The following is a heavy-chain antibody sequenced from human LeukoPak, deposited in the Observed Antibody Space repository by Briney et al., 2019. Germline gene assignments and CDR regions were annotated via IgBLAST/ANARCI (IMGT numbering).Heavy chain of an antibody. V-gene: IGHV3-7*01. D-gene: IGHD2-2*01. CDR3: ARDKYQLLPFDY. J-gene: IGHJ4*02. CDR2: IKQDGSEK. CDR1: GCTFSGYW. Sequence: GGSLRLSCAASGCTFSGYWMSWVRQAPGKGLEWVANIKQDGSEKYYVDSVKGRFTISRDNAKDSLYLQMNSLRAEDTAVYYCARDKYQLLPFDYWGQGTLVTVSS.